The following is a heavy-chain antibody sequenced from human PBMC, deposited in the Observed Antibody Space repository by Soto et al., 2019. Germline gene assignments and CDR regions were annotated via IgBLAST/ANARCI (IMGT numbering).Heavy chain of an antibody. Sequence: ASVKVSCKASGYTVTGYYMHWVRQAPGQGLEWMGWSNPNSGGTNYAQKFQGWVTMTRDTSISTAYMELSRLRSDDTAVYYCARDPISDFWSGLNYWGQGTLVTVSS. CDR1: GYTVTGYY. V-gene: IGHV1-2*04. CDR3: ARDPISDFWSGLNY. D-gene: IGHD3-3*01. J-gene: IGHJ4*02. CDR2: SNPNSGGT.